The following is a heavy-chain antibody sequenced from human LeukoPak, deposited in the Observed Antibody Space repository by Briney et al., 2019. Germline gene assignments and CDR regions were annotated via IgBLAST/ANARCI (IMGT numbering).Heavy chain of an antibody. CDR3: ARGVEAREDYFDY. CDR2: IYYSGST. D-gene: IGHD1-26*01. J-gene: IGHJ4*02. CDR1: GGSISSYY. Sequence: SETLSLTCTVSGGSISSYYWSWIRQPPGKGLEWIGYIYYSGSTNYNPSLKSRVTISVDTSKNQFSLKLSSVTAADTAVYYCARGVEAREDYFDYWGQGTLVTVSS. V-gene: IGHV4-59*01.